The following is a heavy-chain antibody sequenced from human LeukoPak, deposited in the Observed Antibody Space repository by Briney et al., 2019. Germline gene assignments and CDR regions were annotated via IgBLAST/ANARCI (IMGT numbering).Heavy chain of an antibody. CDR3: ARQDCSSTSCLFDP. V-gene: IGHV4-59*08. Sequence: SETLSLTCTVSGGSISSYHWSWIRQPPGKGLEWIGYIYYSGSTNYNPSLKSRVTISVDTSKNQFSLKLSSVTAADTAVYYCARQDCSSTSCLFDPWGQGTLVTVSS. CDR2: IYYSGST. CDR1: GGSISSYH. D-gene: IGHD2-2*01. J-gene: IGHJ5*02.